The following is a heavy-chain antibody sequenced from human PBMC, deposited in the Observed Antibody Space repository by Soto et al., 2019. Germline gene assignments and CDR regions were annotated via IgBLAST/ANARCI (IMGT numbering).Heavy chain of an antibody. Sequence: QVQLVESGGGVVQPGRSLRLSCAASGFIFSGYAMHWVRQAPGKGLEWVAVISYDGNTKYYADSVKGRFTVSRDNSKNTLYVQMNNLSAEDTAMYYFAKETSANEIDYWGQGTLVNVSS. J-gene: IGHJ4*02. CDR3: AKETSANEIDY. CDR1: GFIFSGYA. D-gene: IGHD1-1*01. V-gene: IGHV3-30-3*01. CDR2: ISYDGNTK.